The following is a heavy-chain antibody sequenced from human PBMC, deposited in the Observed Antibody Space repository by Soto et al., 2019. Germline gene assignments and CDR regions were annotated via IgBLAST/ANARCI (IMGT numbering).Heavy chain of an antibody. CDR3: AKAFEFDY. CDR2: ISYDGSNK. CDR1: GFTFSSYG. D-gene: IGHD3-9*01. V-gene: IGHV3-30*18. Sequence: PGGSLRLSCAASGFTFSSYGMHWVRQAPGKGLEWVAVISYDGSNKYYADSVKGRFTISRDNSKNTLYPQMNSLRAEDTAVYYCAKAFEFDYWGQGTLVTVSS. J-gene: IGHJ4*02.